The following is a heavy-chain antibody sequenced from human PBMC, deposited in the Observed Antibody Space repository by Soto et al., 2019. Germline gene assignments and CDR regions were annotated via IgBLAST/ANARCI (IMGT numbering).Heavy chain of an antibody. CDR1: GGSISSYY. CDR3: ARAWVETGIAAENPRAYYYGMDV. CDR2: IYYSGST. Sequence: SETLSLTCTVSGGSISSYYWSWIRQPPGKGLEWIGYIYYSGSTNYNPSLKSRVTISVDTSKNQFSLKLSSVTAADTAVYYCARAWVETGIAAENPRAYYYGMDVWGQGTTVTVSS. V-gene: IGHV4-59*01. D-gene: IGHD6-13*01. J-gene: IGHJ6*02.